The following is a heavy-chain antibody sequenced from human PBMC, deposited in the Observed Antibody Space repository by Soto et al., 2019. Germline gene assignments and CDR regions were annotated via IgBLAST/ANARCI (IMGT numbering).Heavy chain of an antibody. CDR2: IWYDGSNK. CDR3: ARDRRTSYRDYDPDSFDY. CDR1: GFTFSSYA. V-gene: IGHV3-33*01. D-gene: IGHD5-12*01. Sequence: QVQLVESGGGVVQPGRSLRLSCAASGFTFSSYAMHWVRQAPGKGLEWVAVIWYDGSNKYYADSVMGRFTISRDNSKNRVYLQMNSLRADDTAVYYCARDRRTSYRDYDPDSFDYCGQGTLVIVSS. J-gene: IGHJ4*02.